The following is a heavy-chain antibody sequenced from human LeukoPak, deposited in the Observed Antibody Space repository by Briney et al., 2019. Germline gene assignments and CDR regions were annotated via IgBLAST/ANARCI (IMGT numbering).Heavy chain of an antibody. CDR2: IWYDGSEK. V-gene: IGHV3-33*01. Sequence: GTSLRLSCAASGFTFSSYGMHWVRQAPGKGLEWVAVIWYDGSEKYYADSVKGRFTVSRDNSKNTLFLQMSSLTAEDTAVYYCARWSCDHWGQGTLVTVSS. CDR1: GFTFSSYG. J-gene: IGHJ5*02. CDR3: ARWSCDH.